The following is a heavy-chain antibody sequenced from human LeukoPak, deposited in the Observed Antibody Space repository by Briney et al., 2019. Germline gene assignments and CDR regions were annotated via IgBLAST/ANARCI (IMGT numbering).Heavy chain of an antibody. D-gene: IGHD3-10*01. J-gene: IGHJ4*02. CDR2: FDPEDGET. CDR3: ATDLPYYYGSGSYAI. CDR1: GYTLTELS. Sequence: ASVKVSCKVSGYTLTELSMHWVRQAPGKGLGWMGGFDPEDGETIYAQKFQGRVTMTEDTSTDTAYMELSSLRSEDTAVYYCATDLPYYYGSGSYAIWGQGTLVTVSS. V-gene: IGHV1-24*01.